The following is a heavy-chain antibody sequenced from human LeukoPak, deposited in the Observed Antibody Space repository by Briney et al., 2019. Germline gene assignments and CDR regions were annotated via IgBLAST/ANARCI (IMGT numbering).Heavy chain of an antibody. CDR2: FDPEDGET. D-gene: IGHD3-10*01. CDR3: ATGFLWFGEFLL. J-gene: IGHJ4*02. V-gene: IGHV1-24*01. CDR1: GYTLTELS. Sequence: ASVKVSCKVSGYTLTELSMHWVRQAPGKGLEWMGGFDPEDGETIYAQKFQGRVTMTEDTSTDTAYMELSSLRSEDTAVCYCATGFLWFGEFLLWGQGTLVTVSS.